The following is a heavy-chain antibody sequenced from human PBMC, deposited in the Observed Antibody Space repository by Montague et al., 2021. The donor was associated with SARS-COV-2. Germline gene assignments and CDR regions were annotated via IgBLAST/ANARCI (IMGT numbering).Heavy chain of an antibody. CDR3: ARGQRFFDWPYDAFDI. CDR2: IRHNGGT. D-gene: IGHD3-9*01. V-gene: IGHV4-34*01. CDR1: GESFTDFS. J-gene: IGHJ3*02. Sequence: SETLSLTCAVYGESFTDFSWNWIRQTPEKGLEWIGEIRHNGGTHYNPSLKSRVTISLDTSKNQVSLKLSSVTAAETAVYYCARGQRFFDWPYDAFDIWAQGTMVIVSS.